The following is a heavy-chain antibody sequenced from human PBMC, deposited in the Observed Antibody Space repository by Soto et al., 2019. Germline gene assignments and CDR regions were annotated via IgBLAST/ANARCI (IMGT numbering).Heavy chain of an antibody. Sequence: QVQLVESGGGLVKPGGSLRLSCAASGFTFSVYYMTWIRQAPGKGLEWVAFIDGSGTTIYDADSVKGRFTISRDNAKNSLYLQMNGLRAEDTAVYYCARDVTPRGYSYDVSFDYWGQGSLVTVSS. CDR2: IDGSGTTI. CDR1: GFTFSVYY. D-gene: IGHD5-18*01. CDR3: ARDVTPRGYSYDVSFDY. J-gene: IGHJ4*02. V-gene: IGHV3-11*01.